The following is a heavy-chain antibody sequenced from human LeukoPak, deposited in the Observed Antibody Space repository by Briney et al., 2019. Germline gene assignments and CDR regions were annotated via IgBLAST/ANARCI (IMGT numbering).Heavy chain of an antibody. D-gene: IGHD5-24*01. CDR2: INHSGST. CDR1: GGSFSGYY. CDR3: AREPRRDGNCFDP. V-gene: IGHV4-34*01. Sequence: SETLSLTCAVYGGSFSGYYWSWIRQPPGKGLEWIGEINHSGSTNYNPSLKSRVTISVDTSKNQFSLKLSSVTAADTAVYYCAREPRRDGNCFDPWGQGTLVTVSS. J-gene: IGHJ5*02.